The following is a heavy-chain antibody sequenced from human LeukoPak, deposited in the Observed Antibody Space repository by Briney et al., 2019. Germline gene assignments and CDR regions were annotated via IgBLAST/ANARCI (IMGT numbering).Heavy chain of an antibody. V-gene: IGHV3-23*01. J-gene: IGHJ4*02. CDR3: AKEIGGYSYGPDLFDY. CDR1: GFIFSSYA. CDR2: ISGSGGST. Sequence: GGSLRLSCAASGFIFSSYAMSWVRQAPGKGLEWVSAISGSGGSTYYADSVKGRFTISRDNSKNTLYLQMNSLRAEDTAVYYCAKEIGGYSYGPDLFDYWGQGTLVTVSS. D-gene: IGHD5-18*01.